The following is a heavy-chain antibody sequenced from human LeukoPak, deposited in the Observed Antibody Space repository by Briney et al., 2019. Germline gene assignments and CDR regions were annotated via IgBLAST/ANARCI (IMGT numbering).Heavy chain of an antibody. V-gene: IGHV3-9*01. D-gene: IGHD6-13*01. CDR2: ISWNSGSI. CDR1: GFTFDDYA. J-gene: IGHJ4*02. Sequence: GGSLRLSCAASGFTFDDYAMHWVRQAPGKGLEWVSGISWNSGSIGYADSVKGRFTISRDNAKNSLYLQMNSLRAEDTALYYCAKDLIAAAGTGYYFDYWGQGTLVTVSS. CDR3: AKDLIAAAGTGYYFDY.